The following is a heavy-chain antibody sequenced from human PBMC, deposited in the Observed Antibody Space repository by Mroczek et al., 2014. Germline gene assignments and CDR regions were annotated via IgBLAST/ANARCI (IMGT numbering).Heavy chain of an antibody. CDR1: GYTFTSYG. V-gene: IGHV1-18*01. Sequence: VQLVETGAEVKKPGASVKVSCKASGYTFTSYGISWVRQAPGQGLEWMGWISAYNGNTNYAQKLQGRVTMTTDTSTSTAYMELRSLRSDDTAVYYCARGAFGGGYPYYFDYWGQGTLVTVSS. J-gene: IGHJ4*02. D-gene: IGHD3-3*01. CDR3: ARGAFGGGYPYYFDY. CDR2: ISAYNGNT.